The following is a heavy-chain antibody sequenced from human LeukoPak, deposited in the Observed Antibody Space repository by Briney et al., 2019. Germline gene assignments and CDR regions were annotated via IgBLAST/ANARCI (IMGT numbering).Heavy chain of an antibody. Sequence: PGGSLRLSCAASGFTFSSYSMNWVRQAPGKGLEWVSYISSSSSTIYYADSVKGRFTISRDNAKNSLYLQMNSLRAEDTAVYYCAGAVAGTPDYWGQGTLVTVSS. CDR3: AGAVAGTPDY. CDR2: ISSSSSTI. J-gene: IGHJ4*02. D-gene: IGHD6-19*01. CDR1: GFTFSSYS. V-gene: IGHV3-48*01.